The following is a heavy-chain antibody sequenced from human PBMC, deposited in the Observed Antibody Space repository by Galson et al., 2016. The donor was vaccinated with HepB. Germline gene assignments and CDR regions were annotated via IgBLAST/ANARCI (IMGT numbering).Heavy chain of an antibody. CDR1: GFVFSPFG. CDR2: ISTRRTT. J-gene: IGHJ4*02. V-gene: IGHV3-23*01. D-gene: IGHD1-1*01. Sequence: SCAASGFVFSPFGLRWVRQAPGKGLEWVASISTRRTTYYSDSVQGRFTISRDNSNNTLYLQMNGLRAEDTAVYYCARERLVRRIFDHWGQGTLLTVSS. CDR3: ARERLVRRIFDH.